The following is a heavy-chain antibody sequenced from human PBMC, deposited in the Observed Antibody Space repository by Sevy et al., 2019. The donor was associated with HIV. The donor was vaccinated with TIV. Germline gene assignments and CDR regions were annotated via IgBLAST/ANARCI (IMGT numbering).Heavy chain of an antibody. V-gene: IGHV1-69*13. J-gene: IGHJ6*02. CDR1: GDTFGNYA. CDR2: IIPVFGSA. CDR3: ARSNPDGYNYSYYYGMDV. Sequence: ASVKVSCKASGDTFGNYAIAWVRQAPGQGLEWVGGIIPVFGSANSAPKFQDRVTITADVSTSTAYMELRRLRSEDTTVYYCARSNPDGYNYSYYYGMDVWGQGTTVTVSS. D-gene: IGHD5-12*01.